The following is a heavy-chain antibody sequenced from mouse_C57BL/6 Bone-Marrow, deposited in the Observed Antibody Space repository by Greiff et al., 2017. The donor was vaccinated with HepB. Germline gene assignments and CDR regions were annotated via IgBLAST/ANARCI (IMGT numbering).Heavy chain of an antibody. CDR1: GFTFSSYA. CDR2: ISDGGSYT. J-gene: IGHJ4*01. D-gene: IGHD2-13*01. Sequence: EVQRVESGGGLVKPGGSLKLSCAASGFTFSSYAMSWVRQTPEKRLEWVATISDGGSYTYYPDNVKGRFTISRDNAKNNLYLQMSHLKSEDTAMYYCARVGDPLYYYAMDYWGQGTSVTVSS. CDR3: ARVGDPLYYYAMDY. V-gene: IGHV5-4*01.